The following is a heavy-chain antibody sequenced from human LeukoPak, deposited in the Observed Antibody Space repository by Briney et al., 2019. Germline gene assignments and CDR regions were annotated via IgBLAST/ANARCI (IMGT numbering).Heavy chain of an antibody. CDR3: ARRKYSSSWYFDY. J-gene: IGHJ4*02. D-gene: IGHD6-13*01. CDR1: GGSISSSSYY. Sequence: SETLSLTCTVSGGSISSSSYYWGWIRQPPGKGLEWIGSIYYSGSTYHNPSLKSRVTISVDTSKNQFSLKLSSVTAADTAVYYCARRKYSSSWYFDYWGQGTLVTVSS. V-gene: IGHV4-39*01. CDR2: IYYSGST.